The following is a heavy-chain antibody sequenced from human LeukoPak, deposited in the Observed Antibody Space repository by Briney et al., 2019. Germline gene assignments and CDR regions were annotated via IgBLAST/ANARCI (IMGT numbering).Heavy chain of an antibody. CDR1: GFTFSAYG. Sequence: GGSLRLSCAASGFTFSAYGMHWVRQAPGKGLEWVAIISYDGINKYYPDSVKGRFTISRDNSKNTLYLQMNSLRAEDTAVYYCAKDTRDDHHSDYWGQGTLVTVFS. D-gene: IGHD1-14*01. CDR2: ISYDGINK. CDR3: AKDTRDDHHSDY. V-gene: IGHV3-30*18. J-gene: IGHJ4*02.